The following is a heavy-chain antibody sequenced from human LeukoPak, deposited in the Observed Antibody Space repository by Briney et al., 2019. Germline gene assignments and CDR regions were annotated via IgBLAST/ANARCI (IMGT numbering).Heavy chain of an antibody. V-gene: IGHV4-4*02. CDR2: IYHSGST. D-gene: IGHD1-1*01. CDR3: ARTTREHYYYYMDV. Sequence: MPSETLSLTCAVSGGSISSSNWWSWVRQPPGKGLEWIGEIYHSGSTNYNPSLKSRVTISVDKSKNQFSLKLSSVTAADTAVYYCARTTREHYYYYMDVWGKGTTVTISS. CDR1: GGSISSSNW. J-gene: IGHJ6*03.